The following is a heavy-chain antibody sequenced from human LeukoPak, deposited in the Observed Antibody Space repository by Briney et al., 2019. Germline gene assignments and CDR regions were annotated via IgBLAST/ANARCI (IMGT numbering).Heavy chain of an antibody. J-gene: IGHJ4*02. V-gene: IGHV5-51*01. Sequence: GESLKISCKGSGYSFNSYWIAWVRQMPGKGLEWMGIIYAGDSDARYGPSFQGQVTFSADKSINTAYLQWNSLKASDTAMYYCARLLPGNPLLDYWGQGTPVTVSS. CDR3: ARLLPGNPLLDY. CDR1: GYSFNSYW. D-gene: IGHD2-15*01. CDR2: IYAGDSDA.